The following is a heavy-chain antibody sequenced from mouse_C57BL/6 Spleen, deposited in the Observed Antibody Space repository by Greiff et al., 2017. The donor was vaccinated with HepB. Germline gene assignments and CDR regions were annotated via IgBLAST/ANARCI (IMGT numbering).Heavy chain of an antibody. CDR2: IDPSDSYT. CDR3: ARGTGTPDY. D-gene: IGHD4-1*01. J-gene: IGHJ2*01. Sequence: VQLQQSGAELVKPGASVKLSCKASGYTFTSYWMQWVKQRPGQGLEWIGEIDPSDSYTNYNQKFKGKATLTVDTSSSTAYMQLSSLTSEDSAVYYCARGTGTPDYWGQGTTLTVSS. CDR1: GYTFTSYW. V-gene: IGHV1-50*01.